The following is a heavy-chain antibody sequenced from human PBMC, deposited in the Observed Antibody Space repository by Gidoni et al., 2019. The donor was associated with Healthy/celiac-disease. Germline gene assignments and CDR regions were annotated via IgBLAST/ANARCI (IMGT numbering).Heavy chain of an antibody. CDR1: GFTFSSYA. CDR3: AKGSGYGDIPTDY. D-gene: IGHD4-17*01. V-gene: IGHV3-23*01. CDR2: ISGSGGST. Sequence: EVQLLESGGGLVQPGGSLRPSCAASGFTFSSYAMRWVRQAPGKGLEWVSAISGSGGSTYYADSVKGRFTISRDNSKNTLYLQMNSLRAEDTAVYYCAKGSGYGDIPTDYWGQGTLVTVSS. J-gene: IGHJ4*02.